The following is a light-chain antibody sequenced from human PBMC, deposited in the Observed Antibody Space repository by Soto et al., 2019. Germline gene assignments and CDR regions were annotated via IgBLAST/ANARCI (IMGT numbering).Light chain of an antibody. V-gene: IGKV1-27*01. CDR2: AAS. CDR1: QDISNY. CDR3: QKYNSVPLT. J-gene: IGKJ3*01. Sequence: DIQMTQSPSSLSASVGDRVTITCRASQDISNYLAWYQQEPGKVPKLLIYAASTLQSGVPSRFSGSGSGTDFTLTISSLQPEDVATYYCQKYNSVPLTFGPGTKV.